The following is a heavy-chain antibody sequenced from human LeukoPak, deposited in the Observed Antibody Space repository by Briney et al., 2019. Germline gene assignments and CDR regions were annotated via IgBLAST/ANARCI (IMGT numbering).Heavy chain of an antibody. CDR1: GYTFNVHG. CDR3: ARNKTTGGGGFDY. D-gene: IGHD3-16*01. Sequence: ASVKVSCKASGYTFNVHGISWLRQAPGQGPEWMGWISGDYGYTKYAQKFQGRVTMTTDTSTDTSYMELRSLRSDDTAVYYCARNKTTGGGGFDYWGQGTLITVSS. CDR2: ISGDYGYT. J-gene: IGHJ4*02. V-gene: IGHV1-18*04.